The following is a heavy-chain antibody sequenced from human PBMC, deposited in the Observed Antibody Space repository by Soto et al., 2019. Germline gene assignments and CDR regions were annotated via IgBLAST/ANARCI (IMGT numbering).Heavy chain of an antibody. V-gene: IGHV6-1*01. J-gene: IGHJ6*02. CDR2: TYYRSKLYN. Sequence: SQTLSLTCAVSGDIFSSNSSSWEWISQSPSRGLEWLGRTYYRSKLYNEYAVSVKSPITINPDKSKNQFSLQLNSVTTEDKAPYYPARAINAPKSGIDLWGQGTTVTVSS. D-gene: IGHD1-20*01. CDR3: ARAINAPKSGIDL. CDR1: GDIFSSNSSS.